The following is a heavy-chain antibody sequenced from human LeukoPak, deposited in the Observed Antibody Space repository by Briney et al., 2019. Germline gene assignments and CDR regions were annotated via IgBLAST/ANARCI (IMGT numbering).Heavy chain of an antibody. V-gene: IGHV4-39*07. D-gene: IGHD3-16*02. Sequence: SETLSLTCTVSGGSISSSSYYWGWIRQPPGKGLEWIGSIYYSGSTYYNPSLKSRVTISVDTSKNQFSLKLSSVTAADTAVYYCARHVADYDYVWGSYRQHNFDYWGQGTLVTVSS. J-gene: IGHJ4*02. CDR2: IYYSGST. CDR3: ARHVADYDYVWGSYRQHNFDY. CDR1: GGSISSSSYY.